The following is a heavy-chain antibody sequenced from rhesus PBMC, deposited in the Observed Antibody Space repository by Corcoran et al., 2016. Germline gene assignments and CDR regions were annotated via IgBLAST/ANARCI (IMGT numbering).Heavy chain of an antibody. CDR3: ARDIGYLTGVIIYDY. J-gene: IGHJ4*01. Sequence: QVQLQESGPGLVKPSETLPLTCAVSGASISSNYWSWIRQAPRKGLEWIGLIYGSGGSPDYNPSLKSRVTISIDTSKNQFSLQLSSVTAADTAVYYCARDIGYLTGVIIYDYWGQGVLVTVSS. D-gene: IGHD3-34*01. CDR2: IYGSGGSP. CDR1: GASISSNY. V-gene: IGHV4S2*01.